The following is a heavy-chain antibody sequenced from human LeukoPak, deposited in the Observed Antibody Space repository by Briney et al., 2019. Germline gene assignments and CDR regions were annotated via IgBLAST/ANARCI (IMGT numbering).Heavy chain of an antibody. J-gene: IGHJ4*02. CDR2: ISSSSNYI. CDR3: ARVPADY. Sequence: GGSLRLSCAASGFTFSSYSMNWVRQAPGKGLEWVSSISSSSNYIYYVDSVKGRFTISRDNAKNSLYLQMNSLRAEDTAVYYCARVPADYWGQGTLVTVSS. V-gene: IGHV3-21*01. CDR1: GFTFSSYS.